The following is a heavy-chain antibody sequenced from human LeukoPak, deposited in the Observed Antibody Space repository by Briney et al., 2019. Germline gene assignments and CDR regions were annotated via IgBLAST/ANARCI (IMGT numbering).Heavy chain of an antibody. CDR3: ARDQPPGFFDY. CDR1: GFTFSSYG. V-gene: IGHV3-33*01. Sequence: GRSLRLSCAASGFTFSSYGMHWVRQAPGKGPEWVAVIWYDGSNKYYADSVKGRFTISRDNSKNTLYLQMNSLRAEDTAVYYCARDQPPGFFDYWGQGTLVTVSS. J-gene: IGHJ4*02. CDR2: IWYDGSNK.